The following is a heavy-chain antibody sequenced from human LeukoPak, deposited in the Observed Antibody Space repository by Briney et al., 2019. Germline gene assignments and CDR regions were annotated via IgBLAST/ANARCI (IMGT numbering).Heavy chain of an antibody. J-gene: IGHJ5*02. CDR3: VRDLGQYYDTSDNWFDP. CDR1: GFTFSDTW. D-gene: IGHD3-22*01. CDR2: IRSDGSDT. Sequence: PGGSLRLSCAASGFTFSDTWMHWVRQAPGEGLVWVSRIRSDGSDTRYAESVKGRFTISRDNAKNTLYLQMNSLRAEDTAVYYCVRDLGQYYDTSDNWFDPWGQGTLVTVSS. V-gene: IGHV3-74*01.